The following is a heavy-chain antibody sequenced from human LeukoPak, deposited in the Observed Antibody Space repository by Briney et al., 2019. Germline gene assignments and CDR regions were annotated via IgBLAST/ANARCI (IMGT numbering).Heavy chain of an antibody. CDR2: ISGSGIST. Sequence: PGGSLRLSCAASGFTFSSYAMSWVRQAPGKGLEWVSAISGSGISTYYAESVKGRFTISRDNSENTLYLQMSSLRAEDTGVYYCASSDYNGGDTYGPTLDYWGQGTLVTVSS. V-gene: IGHV3-23*01. D-gene: IGHD5-18*01. CDR1: GFTFSSYA. J-gene: IGHJ4*02. CDR3: ASSDYNGGDTYGPTLDY.